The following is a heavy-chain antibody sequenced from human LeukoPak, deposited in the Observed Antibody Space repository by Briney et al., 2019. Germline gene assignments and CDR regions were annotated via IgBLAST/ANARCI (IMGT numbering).Heavy chain of an antibody. CDR2: INPNSGGT. D-gene: IGHD3-22*01. Sequence: GASVKASCKASGYTFTGYYIHWVRQAPGQGLEWMGWINPNSGGTNYAQTFQGRVTMTRDTSVSTAFMELSRLRSDDTAVYFCARGLYYYDSSSSFDYWGQGALVTVSS. V-gene: IGHV1-2*02. CDR3: ARGLYYYDSSSSFDY. J-gene: IGHJ4*02. CDR1: GYTFTGYY.